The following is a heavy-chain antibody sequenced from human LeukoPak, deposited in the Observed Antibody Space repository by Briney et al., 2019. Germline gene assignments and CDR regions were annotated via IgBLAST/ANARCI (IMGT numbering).Heavy chain of an antibody. CDR1: GFTFSSYA. J-gene: IGHJ4*02. D-gene: IGHD3-22*01. Sequence: GGSLRLSCAASGFTFSSYAMSWVRQAPGKGLEWVSAFSGSGGSTYYADSVKGRFTISRDNSKNTLYLQMNSLRAEDAAVYYCAKDFHSSGYYFEFWTFDYWGQGTLVAVSS. CDR2: FSGSGGST. CDR3: AKDFHSSGYYFEFWTFDY. V-gene: IGHV3-23*01.